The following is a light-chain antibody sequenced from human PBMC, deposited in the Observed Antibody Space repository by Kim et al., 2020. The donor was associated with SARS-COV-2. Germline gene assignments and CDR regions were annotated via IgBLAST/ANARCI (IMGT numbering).Light chain of an antibody. CDR2: GDI. Sequence: QSVVTQPPSVSGAPGQRVTIYCTGSSSNIGSYDVHWYQRLPGTAPRLLIYGDINRPSGVPDRFSGSKSGTSASLAITGLQAEDEADYYCQSYDSRLSGYWVFGGGTKVTVL. J-gene: IGLJ3*02. CDR1: SSNIGSYD. V-gene: IGLV1-40*02. CDR3: QSYDSRLSGYWV.